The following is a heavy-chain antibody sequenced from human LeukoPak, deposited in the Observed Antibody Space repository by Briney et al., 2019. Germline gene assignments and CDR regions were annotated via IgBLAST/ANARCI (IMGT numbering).Heavy chain of an antibody. CDR2: AGHSFGTT. CDR3: VPHPGGNFPGFAS. D-gene: IGHD1-26*01. J-gene: IGHJ4*02. Sequence: GGSLRLSCAASGFSVSSNYMSWVRQAPGKGLEWVSTAGHSFGTTYYADSVKGRFIISRDDSKNTVSLQMSSLRAEDTAIYYCVPHPGGNFPGFASWGQGTLVTVSS. CDR1: GFSVSSNY. V-gene: IGHV3-23*01.